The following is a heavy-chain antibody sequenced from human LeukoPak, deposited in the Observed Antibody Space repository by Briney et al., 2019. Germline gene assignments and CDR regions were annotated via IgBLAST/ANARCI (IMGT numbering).Heavy chain of an antibody. V-gene: IGHV3-23*01. CDR3: AKVVVGWLRLYDY. Sequence: LPGGSLRLSCAASGFTFSSYGMSWVRQAPGKGLEWVSAISGSGGSTYYADSVKGRFTISRDNSKNTLYLQMNSLRAEDTAVYYCAKVVVGWLRLYDYWGQGTLVTVSS. J-gene: IGHJ4*02. CDR2: ISGSGGST. CDR1: GFTFSSYG. D-gene: IGHD5-12*01.